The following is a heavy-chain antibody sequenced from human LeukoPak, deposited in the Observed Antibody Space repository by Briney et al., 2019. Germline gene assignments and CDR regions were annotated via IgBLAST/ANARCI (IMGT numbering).Heavy chain of an antibody. J-gene: IGHJ4*02. CDR3: ASHKYFWSGYYPGLFFDY. CDR1: GGSISSYY. V-gene: IGHV4-59*01. D-gene: IGHD3-3*01. Sequence: SETLSLTXTVSGGSISSYYWSWIRQPPGKGLEWIGYIYYSGSTNYNPSLKSRVTISVDTSKNQFSLKLSSVTAADTAVYYCASHKYFWSGYYPGLFFDYWGQGTLVTVSS. CDR2: IYYSGST.